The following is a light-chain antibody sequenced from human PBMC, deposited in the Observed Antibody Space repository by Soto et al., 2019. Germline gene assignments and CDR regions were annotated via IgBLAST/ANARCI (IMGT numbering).Light chain of an antibody. CDR3: QQYNSS. J-gene: IGKJ1*01. V-gene: IGKV1-5*03. CDR2: KAS. Sequence: DIQMTQSPSTLSASVGDRVTITFRASQSISNWLAWYQQKPGKAPKLLIYKASSVASGVPSRDSGSGSETEFTLTISILQPDDFATDYCQQYNSSFGQGTKVEIK. CDR1: QSISNW.